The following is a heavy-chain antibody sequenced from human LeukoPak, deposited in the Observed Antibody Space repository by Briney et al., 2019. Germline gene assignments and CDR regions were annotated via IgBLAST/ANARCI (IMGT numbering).Heavy chain of an antibody. Sequence: GRSLRLSCAASGFTFSSYAMHWVRQAPGKGLEWVAVISYDGSNKYYADSVKGRFTISRDNSKNTLYLQMNSLRAEDTAVYYCARDQGAGRDYYYGMDVWGQGTTVTVSS. J-gene: IGHJ6*02. CDR2: ISYDGSNK. D-gene: IGHD6-19*01. V-gene: IGHV3-30-3*01. CDR3: ARDQGAGRDYYYGMDV. CDR1: GFTFSSYA.